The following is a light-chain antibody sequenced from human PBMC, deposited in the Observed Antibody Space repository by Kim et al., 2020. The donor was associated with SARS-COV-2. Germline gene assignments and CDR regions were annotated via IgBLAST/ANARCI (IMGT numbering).Light chain of an antibody. CDR2: EDH. J-gene: IGLJ3*02. Sequence: SYELTQPPSVSVSPGQTASITCSGDKLGDKNVCWYQQKPGQSPVLVINEDHKRPSGIPERFSGSNSGNTATLTISGTQAMDEADYYCQAWDSNTVVFGGG. V-gene: IGLV3-1*01. CDR1: KLGDKN. CDR3: QAWDSNTVV.